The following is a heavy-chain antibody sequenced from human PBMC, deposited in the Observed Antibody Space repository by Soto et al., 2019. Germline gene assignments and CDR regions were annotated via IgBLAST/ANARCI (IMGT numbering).Heavy chain of an antibody. J-gene: IGHJ4*02. CDR3: ARRRVAGGHFDN. CDR1: GFTFSSYA. CDR2: VSIGGST. Sequence: DVQLLESGGGLVQPEGSLRLSCAASGFTFSSYAMGWVRQGPGKGLGWVAGVSIGGSTHYADSVRGRFPISRDNSKYTRSLQWTRLTAEDAAVYFCARRRVAGGHFDNWGQAAVVTVSS. D-gene: IGHD3-10*01. V-gene: IGHV3-23*01.